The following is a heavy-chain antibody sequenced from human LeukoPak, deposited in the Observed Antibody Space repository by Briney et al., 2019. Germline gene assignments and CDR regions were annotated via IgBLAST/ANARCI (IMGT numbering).Heavy chain of an antibody. D-gene: IGHD3-3*01. Sequence: SVKVSCKASGGTFSSYAISWVRQAPGQGLEWVGGIIPIFGTANYAQKFQGRVTITADESTSTAYMELSSLRSEDTAVYYCARIYYDFWSGYIYYFDYWGQGTLVTVSS. CDR2: IIPIFGTA. J-gene: IGHJ4*02. CDR1: GGTFSSYA. CDR3: ARIYYDFWSGYIYYFDY. V-gene: IGHV1-69*01.